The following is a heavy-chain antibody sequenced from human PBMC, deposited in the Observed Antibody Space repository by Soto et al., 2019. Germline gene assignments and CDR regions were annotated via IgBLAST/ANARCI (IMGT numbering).Heavy chain of an antibody. D-gene: IGHD3-22*01. J-gene: IGHJ4*02. CDR1: GFTFSSYG. Sequence: GGSLRLSCAASGFTFSSYGMHWVRQAPGKGLEWVAVIWYDGSNKYYADSVKGRFTISRDNSKNTLYLQMNSLRAEDTAVYYCARDYGDSSVVGCDYWGQGTLV. CDR3: ARDYGDSSVVGCDY. V-gene: IGHV3-33*01. CDR2: IWYDGSNK.